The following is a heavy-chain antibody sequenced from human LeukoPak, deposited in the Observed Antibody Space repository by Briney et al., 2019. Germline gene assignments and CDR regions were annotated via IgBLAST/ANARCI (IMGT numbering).Heavy chain of an antibody. Sequence: ASVKVSCKASGYTFTGYYIHWVRQAPGQGLEWMGWINPNSGGTNYAQKFQGRVTMTRDTSISTAYMELSRLRSEDTAVYYCARGPFTYYYDSSGYFFDYWGQGTLVTVSS. D-gene: IGHD3-22*01. V-gene: IGHV1-2*02. CDR1: GYTFTGYY. CDR2: INPNSGGT. J-gene: IGHJ4*02. CDR3: ARGPFTYYYDSSGYFFDY.